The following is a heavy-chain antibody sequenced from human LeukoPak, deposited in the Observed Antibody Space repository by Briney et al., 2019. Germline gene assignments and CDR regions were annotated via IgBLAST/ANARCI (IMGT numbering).Heavy chain of an antibody. D-gene: IGHD6-19*01. CDR2: MNPNSGNT. Sequence: ASVKVSCKASGYTFTSYDINWVRQATGQGLEWMGWMNPNSGNTGYAQKFQGRVTITRNTSISTAYMELSSLRSEDTAVYYGARSEIAVAEHYMDVWGKGATVTVSS. V-gene: IGHV1-8*03. J-gene: IGHJ6*03. CDR1: GYTFTSYD. CDR3: ARSEIAVAEHYMDV.